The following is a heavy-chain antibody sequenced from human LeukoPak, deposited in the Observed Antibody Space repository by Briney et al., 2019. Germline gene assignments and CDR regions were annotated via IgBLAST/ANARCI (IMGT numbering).Heavy chain of an antibody. Sequence: GGSLRLSCSASGFTFSNYPMHWVRQAPGKGLEYVSSISTDGGSTYYADSVKGRFTISRHNSKNTLYLQMNSLRGEDTAVYYCARVRDSAMAYVDYWGQGTLVTVSS. D-gene: IGHD5-18*01. CDR1: GFTFSNYP. CDR3: ARVRDSAMAYVDY. CDR2: ISTDGGST. V-gene: IGHV3-64*04. J-gene: IGHJ4*02.